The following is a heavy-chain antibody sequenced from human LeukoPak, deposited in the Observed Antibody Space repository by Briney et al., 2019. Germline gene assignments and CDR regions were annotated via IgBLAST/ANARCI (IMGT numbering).Heavy chain of an antibody. CDR1: GVSVSSGSYY. Sequence: SETLSLTCTVSGVSVSSGSYYWSWIRQPPGKGLEWIGYIYYSGSTNYNPSLKSRVTISVDTSKNQFSLKLSSVTAADTAVYYCARATYYYGSGSYYPDYYGMDVWGQGTTVTVSS. J-gene: IGHJ6*02. D-gene: IGHD3-10*01. CDR3: ARATYYYGSGSYYPDYYGMDV. V-gene: IGHV4-61*01. CDR2: IYYSGST.